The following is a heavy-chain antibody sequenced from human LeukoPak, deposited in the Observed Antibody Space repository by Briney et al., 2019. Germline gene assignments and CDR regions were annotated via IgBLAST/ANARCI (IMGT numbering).Heavy chain of an antibody. Sequence: ASVKVSCKASGYTFTSYYMHWVRQAPGQGLEWIGIINPSGGSTSYAQKFQGRVTMTRDMSTSTVYMELSSLRSEDTAVYYCARGAYGDYDYYYYYMDVWGKGTTVTVSS. CDR1: GYTFTSYY. V-gene: IGHV1-46*01. CDR2: INPSGGST. D-gene: IGHD4-17*01. CDR3: ARGAYGDYDYYYYYMDV. J-gene: IGHJ6*03.